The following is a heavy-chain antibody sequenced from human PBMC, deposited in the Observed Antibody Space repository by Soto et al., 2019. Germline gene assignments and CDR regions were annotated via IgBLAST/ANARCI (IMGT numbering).Heavy chain of an antibody. J-gene: IGHJ6*02. Sequence: QVQLVQSGAEVKKPGASVKVSCKASGYTFTSYGISWVRQAPGQGLEWMGWISAYNGNTNYAQKLQGRVTMTTDTSTSTAYMELRSLRSDDAAVYYCARGTMVRGYYYYYGMDVWGQGTTVTVSS. CDR3: ARGTMVRGYYYYYGMDV. CDR2: ISAYNGNT. D-gene: IGHD3-10*01. V-gene: IGHV1-18*01. CDR1: GYTFTSYG.